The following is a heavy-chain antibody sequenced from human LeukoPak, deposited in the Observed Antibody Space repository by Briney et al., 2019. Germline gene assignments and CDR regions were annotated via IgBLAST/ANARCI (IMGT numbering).Heavy chain of an antibody. CDR3: ARGPSIQLWLPFDY. Sequence: GASVKVSCKASGGTFSSYAISWVRQAPGQGLEWMGRIIPIFGTANYAQKFQGRVTITTDESTSTAYMELSSLRSEDTAVYYCARGPSIQLWLPFDYWGQGTLVTVSS. J-gene: IGHJ4*02. V-gene: IGHV1-69*05. CDR1: GGTFSSYA. CDR2: IIPIFGTA. D-gene: IGHD5-18*01.